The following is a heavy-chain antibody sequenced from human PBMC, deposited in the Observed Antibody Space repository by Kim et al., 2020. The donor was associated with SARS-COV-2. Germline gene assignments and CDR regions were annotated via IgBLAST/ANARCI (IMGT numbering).Heavy chain of an antibody. J-gene: IGHJ5*02. V-gene: IGHV3-30*18. Sequence: GGSLRLSCAASGFTFSSYGMHWVRQAPGKGLEWVAVISYDGSNKYYADSVKGRFTISRDNSKNTLYLQMNSLRAEDTAVYYCAKEGSLRYFAYWFDPWGQGTLVTVSS. CDR3: AKEGSLRYFAYWFDP. CDR1: GFTFSSYG. D-gene: IGHD3-9*01. CDR2: ISYDGSNK.